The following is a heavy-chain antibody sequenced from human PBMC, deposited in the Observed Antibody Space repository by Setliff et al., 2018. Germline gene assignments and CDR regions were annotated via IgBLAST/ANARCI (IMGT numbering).Heavy chain of an antibody. CDR2: INPSGDST. V-gene: IGHV1-69*04. Sequence: SVKVSCKASGGTFSSYGISWVRQAPGQGLEWMGIINPSGDSTNYAQKFQGGVTITADKSTSTAYMELSSLRSEDTAVYYCARGGTMVRGVIIPYYYGMDVWGQGTTVTVSS. D-gene: IGHD3-10*01. J-gene: IGHJ6*02. CDR1: GGTFSSYG. CDR3: ARGGTMVRGVIIPYYYGMDV.